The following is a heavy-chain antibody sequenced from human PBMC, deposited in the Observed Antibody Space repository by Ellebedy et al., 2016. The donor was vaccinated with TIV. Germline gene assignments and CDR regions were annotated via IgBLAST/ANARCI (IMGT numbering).Heavy chain of an antibody. CDR1: GFTFNSYA. V-gene: IGHV3-48*03. Sequence: PGGSLRLSCAASGFTFNSYAMHWVRQAPGKGLEWVSYISSTGTTIYYADSVKGRFTISRDNAKISLYLQMNSLTAEDTAVYYCASGAYDIWGQGTMVTVSS. CDR3: ASGAYDI. CDR2: ISSTGTTI. J-gene: IGHJ3*02.